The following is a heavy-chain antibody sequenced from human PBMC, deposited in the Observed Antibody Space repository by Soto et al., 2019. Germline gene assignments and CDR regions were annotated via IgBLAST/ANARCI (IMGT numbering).Heavy chain of an antibody. CDR2: ISGSGGST. V-gene: IGHV3-23*01. Sequence: PGGSLRLSCAASGFTFSIYAMSWVRHAPGKGLEWVSAISGSGGSTYYADSVKGRFTISRDNSKNTLYLQMNSLRAEDTAVYYCAKDTSGYYYYYGMDVWGQGTTVTVSS. J-gene: IGHJ6*02. CDR1: GFTFSIYA. D-gene: IGHD3-3*01. CDR3: AKDTSGYYYYYGMDV.